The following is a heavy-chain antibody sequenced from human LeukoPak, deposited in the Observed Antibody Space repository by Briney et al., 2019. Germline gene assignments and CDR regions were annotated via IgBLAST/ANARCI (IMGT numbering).Heavy chain of an antibody. CDR3: ARPTGYYNDSSCYHPLDP. CDR2: IKHSGSI. D-gene: IGHD3-22*01. Sequence: PSETLSLTCTVSGGSISGYYWSWIRQPPGKGLEWVGDIKHSGSINHNLSPKSRRTITVDTYNNQLSPKQRTSTAADAAVFYCARPTGYYNDSSCYHPLDPWGQGTLVTVSS. J-gene: IGHJ5*02. CDR1: GGSISGYY. V-gene: IGHV4-34*01.